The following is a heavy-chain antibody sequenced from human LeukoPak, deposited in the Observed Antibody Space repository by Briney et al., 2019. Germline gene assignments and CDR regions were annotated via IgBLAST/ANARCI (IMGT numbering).Heavy chain of an antibody. CDR3: ARDTDGSSY. J-gene: IGHJ4*02. CDR2: IYTSGST. CDR1: GGSVGSENSY. Sequence: PSQTLSLTCTVSGGSVGSENSYWNWIRQPAGKGLEWIGRIYTSGSTNYNPSLKSRVTISVDKSKNQFSLKLSSVTAADTAVYYCARDTDGSSYWGQGTLVTVSS. D-gene: IGHD5-24*01. V-gene: IGHV4-61*02.